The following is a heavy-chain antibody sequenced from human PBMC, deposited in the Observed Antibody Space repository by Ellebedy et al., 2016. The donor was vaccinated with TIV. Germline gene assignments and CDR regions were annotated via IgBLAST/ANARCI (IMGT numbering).Heavy chain of an antibody. CDR1: GFTFSNYW. J-gene: IGHJ4*02. CDR2: INGDGSSI. D-gene: IGHD3-10*01. V-gene: IGHV3-74*01. CDR3: ARAKAGTGSSDY. Sequence: GESLKISCAASGFTFSNYWMHWVRQGPGKGLVWVSRINGDGSSISYADSVKGRFTISRDNAKNTLHLQMNSLRADDTAMYYCARAKAGTGSSDYWGRGTLVTVSS.